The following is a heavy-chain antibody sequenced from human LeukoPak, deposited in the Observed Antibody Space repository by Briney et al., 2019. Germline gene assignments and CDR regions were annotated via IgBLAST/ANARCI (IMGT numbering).Heavy chain of an antibody. Sequence: SETLSLTCTVSGGSISSGGYYWSWIRQHPGKGLEWIGYIYYSGSTYYNPSLKSRVTISVDTSKNQFSLKLSSVTAADTAVYYCARVLKGYYDILTGYSNNNYFDYWGQGTLVTVSS. D-gene: IGHD3-9*01. J-gene: IGHJ4*02. CDR3: ARVLKGYYDILTGYSNNNYFDY. CDR1: GGSISSGGYY. V-gene: IGHV4-31*03. CDR2: IYYSGST.